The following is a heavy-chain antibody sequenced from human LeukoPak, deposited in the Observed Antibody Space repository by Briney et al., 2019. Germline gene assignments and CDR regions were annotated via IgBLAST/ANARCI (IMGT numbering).Heavy chain of an antibody. V-gene: IGHV3-30*02. Sequence: GGSLRLSCAASGFTLSSYGMHWVRQAPGKGLEWVAFIRYDGSNKYYADSVKGRFTISRDNSKNTLYLQMNSLRAEDTAVYYCAKDRGITMIVVQFDYWGQGTLVTVSS. CDR2: IRYDGSNK. J-gene: IGHJ4*02. D-gene: IGHD3-22*01. CDR3: AKDRGITMIVVQFDY. CDR1: GFTLSSYG.